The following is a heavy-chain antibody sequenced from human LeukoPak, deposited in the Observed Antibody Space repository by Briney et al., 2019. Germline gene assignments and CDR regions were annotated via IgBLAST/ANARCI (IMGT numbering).Heavy chain of an antibody. CDR3: AIPVKQWPVPFDY. J-gene: IGHJ4*02. Sequence: AASVKVSCKASGYTFTSYDINWVRQATGQGLEWMGWMNPNSGNTGYAQKFQGRVTMTRNTSISTAYMELSSLRSEDTAVYYCAIPVKQWPVPFDYWGQGTLVTVSS. V-gene: IGHV1-8*01. CDR2: MNPNSGNT. D-gene: IGHD6-19*01. CDR1: GYTFTSYD.